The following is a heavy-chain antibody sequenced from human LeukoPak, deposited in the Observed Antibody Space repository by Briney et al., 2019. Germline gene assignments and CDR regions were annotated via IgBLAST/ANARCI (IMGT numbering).Heavy chain of an antibody. CDR1: GFSFTTYW. J-gene: IGHJ4*02. V-gene: IGHV5-51*01. D-gene: IGHD5-24*01. CDR3: VRGRHGYNYDF. CDR2: INPGNSDT. Sequence: GESLKISCQGFGFSFTTYWIGWVRQMPGKGLEWMGLINPGNSDTRYSPSSQGQVTISADKSISTAYLQWSSLRASDTAMFYCVRGRHGYNYDFWGQGTLVTVSS.